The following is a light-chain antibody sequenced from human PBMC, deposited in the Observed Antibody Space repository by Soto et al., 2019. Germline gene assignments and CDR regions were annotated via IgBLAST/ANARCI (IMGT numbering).Light chain of an antibody. CDR1: TSDIGTYNS. J-gene: IGLJ1*01. CDR2: EVT. CDR3: SSSAVSNNWG. V-gene: IGLV2-8*01. Sequence: QSALTQPPSASGAPGQSVAISCTGTTSDIGTYNSVSWFQQHPGKAPKLMIYEVTKRPSGVPDRFSGSKSGNTASMTVSGLQDEDEADYYCSSSAVSNNWGFGTGTKLTVL.